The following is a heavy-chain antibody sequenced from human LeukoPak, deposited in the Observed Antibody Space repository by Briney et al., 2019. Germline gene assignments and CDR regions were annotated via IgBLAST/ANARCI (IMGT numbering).Heavy chain of an antibody. CDR1: GFTFSSYA. Sequence: PGGSLRLSCAASGFTFSSYAMSWVRQAPGKGLEWVSAISGSGGSTYYADSVKGRFTISRDNPKNTLYLQMNSLRAEDTAVYYCAKDLRGVEAARLGWFDPWGQGTLVTVSS. V-gene: IGHV3-23*01. D-gene: IGHD6-6*01. CDR3: AKDLRGVEAARLGWFDP. CDR2: ISGSGGST. J-gene: IGHJ5*02.